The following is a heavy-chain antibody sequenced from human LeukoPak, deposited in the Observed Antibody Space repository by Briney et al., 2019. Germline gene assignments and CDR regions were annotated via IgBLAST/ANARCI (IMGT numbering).Heavy chain of an antibody. Sequence: ASVKVSCKVSGYTLTELSMHWVRQAPGKGLGWMGGFDPEDGETIYAQKFQGRVTMTEDTSTDTAYMELSSLRSEDTAVYYCATATAAGTSFDLWGRGTLVTVSS. CDR2: FDPEDGET. V-gene: IGHV1-24*01. J-gene: IGHJ2*01. D-gene: IGHD6-13*01. CDR3: ATATAAGTSFDL. CDR1: GYTLTELS.